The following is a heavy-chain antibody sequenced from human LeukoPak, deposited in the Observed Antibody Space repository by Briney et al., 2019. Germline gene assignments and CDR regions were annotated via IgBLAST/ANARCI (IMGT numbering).Heavy chain of an antibody. CDR2: ISAYNGDT. CDR3: AREGQQWLVPSYFDY. J-gene: IGHJ4*02. Sequence: ASVKGSCKASGYTFTTSGISWVRQAPGQGLEWMGWISAYNGDTEYAQNLQGRLTITTDTSATTVYMELGSLQSDDTAVYYCAREGQQWLVPSYFDYWGQGTLVTVSS. D-gene: IGHD6-19*01. V-gene: IGHV1-18*01. CDR1: GYTFTTSG.